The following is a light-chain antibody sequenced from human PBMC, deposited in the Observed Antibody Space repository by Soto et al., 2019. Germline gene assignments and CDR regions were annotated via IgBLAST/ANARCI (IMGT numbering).Light chain of an antibody. CDR3: QQLGTSPFT. CDR1: QTVLNNY. J-gene: IGKJ3*01. CDR2: RAS. V-gene: IGKV3-20*01. Sequence: EIVLTQSPGTLSSSPGERATLSCRASQTVLNNYLSWYQQKLGQAPRLLIYRASNRDTGIPDRFSGSGSGTDFTLAITRLEPEDFAVYFCQQLGTSPFTFGPGTKVEIK.